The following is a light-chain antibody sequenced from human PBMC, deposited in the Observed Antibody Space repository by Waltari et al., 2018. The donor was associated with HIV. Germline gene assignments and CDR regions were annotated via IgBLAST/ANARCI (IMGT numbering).Light chain of an antibody. Sequence: QAVVTQEPSLTVSPGGTVTLTCGSSTGAVTSGHYSYWFQQKPGQAPRTLIYDTSNKHSWTPARFSGSLLGGKAALTLSGAQPEDEADYYCSSYTSSSTLRVFGGGTKLTVL. CDR2: DTS. V-gene: IGLV7-46*01. CDR3: SSYTSSSTLRV. CDR1: TGAVTSGHY. J-gene: IGLJ3*02.